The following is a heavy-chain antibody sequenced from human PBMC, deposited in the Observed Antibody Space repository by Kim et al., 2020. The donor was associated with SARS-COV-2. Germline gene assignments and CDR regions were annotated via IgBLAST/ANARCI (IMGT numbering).Heavy chain of an antibody. CDR3: ARHGVQQLVSDYYYGMDV. D-gene: IGHD6-13*01. V-gene: IGHV4-39*01. J-gene: IGHJ6*02. Sequence: LKGRVTISVATSKNQFSLKLSSVTAADTAVYYCARHGVQQLVSDYYYGMDVWGQGTTVTVSS.